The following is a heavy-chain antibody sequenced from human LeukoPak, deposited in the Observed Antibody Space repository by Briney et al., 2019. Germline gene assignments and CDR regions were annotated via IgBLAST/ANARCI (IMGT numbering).Heavy chain of an antibody. CDR3: ARGIYYYGSGSYSAYYFDY. CDR2: IYHSGST. J-gene: IGHJ4*02. Sequence: SETLSLTCTVSGGSISSYYWSWIRQPPGKGLEWIGYIYHSGSTKYNPSLKSRVTISVDTSKNQFSLKLSSVTAADTAVYYCARGIYYYGSGSYSAYYFDYWGQGTLVTVSS. CDR1: GGSISSYY. D-gene: IGHD3-10*01. V-gene: IGHV4-59*08.